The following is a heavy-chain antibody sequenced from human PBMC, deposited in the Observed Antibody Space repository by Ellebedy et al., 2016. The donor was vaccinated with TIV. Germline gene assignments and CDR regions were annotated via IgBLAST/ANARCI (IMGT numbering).Heavy chain of an antibody. Sequence: PGGSLRLSCAASGFSFSSYSMNWVRQAPGKGLEWISYISSSSTTISYADSVKGRFNISRDNAKNPLYLQMDSLTDEDTAVYYCARYHYRTFDPWGQGTLVTVSS. CDR2: ISSSSTTI. D-gene: IGHD4-11*01. CDR3: ARYHYRTFDP. V-gene: IGHV3-48*02. J-gene: IGHJ5*02. CDR1: GFSFSSYS.